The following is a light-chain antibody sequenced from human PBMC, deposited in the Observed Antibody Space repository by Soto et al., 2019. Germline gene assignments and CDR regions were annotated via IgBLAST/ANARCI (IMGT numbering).Light chain of an antibody. J-gene: IGLJ2*01. CDR2: DVS. CDR3: CSYTTSSTVV. V-gene: IGLV2-14*01. Sequence: QSALTQPASVSWSPGQSITISCTGTSSDVGAYNYVSWYQQYPGKAPKVMIYDVSNRPSGVSNRFSGSKSGNTASLTISGLQAEDEADYYCCSYTTSSTVVFGGGTKLTVL. CDR1: SSDVGAYNY.